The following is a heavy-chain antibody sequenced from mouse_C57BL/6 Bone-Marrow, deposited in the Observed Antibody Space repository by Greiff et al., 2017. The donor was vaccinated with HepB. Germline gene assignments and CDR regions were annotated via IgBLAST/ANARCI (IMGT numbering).Heavy chain of an antibody. Sequence: QVQLQQSGAELARPGASVKLPCKASGYTFTSYGISWVKQRTGQGLEWIGEIYPRSGNTYYNEKFKGKATLTADKSSSTAYMELRSLTSEDSAVYFCARWGYGYYFDYWGQGTTLTVSS. J-gene: IGHJ2*01. V-gene: IGHV1-81*01. CDR2: IYPRSGNT. CDR3: ARWGYGYYFDY. D-gene: IGHD1-1*01. CDR1: GYTFTSYG.